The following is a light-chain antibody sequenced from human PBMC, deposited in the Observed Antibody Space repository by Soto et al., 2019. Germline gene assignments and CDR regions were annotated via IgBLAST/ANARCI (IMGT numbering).Light chain of an antibody. V-gene: IGKV3-15*01. CDR3: QQYNSWPIT. Sequence: EIVMTQSPATLSVSPGERATLSCRAGQSVSDNLAWYQQRPGQAPRLLFYGASTRATGVPVRFSASGSGTEFTLTISSLQSEDFAVYYCQQYNSWPITFGQGTRL. J-gene: IGKJ5*01. CDR2: GAS. CDR1: QSVSDN.